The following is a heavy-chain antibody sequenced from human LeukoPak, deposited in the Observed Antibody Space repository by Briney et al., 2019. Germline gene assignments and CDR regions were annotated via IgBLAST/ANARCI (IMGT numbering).Heavy chain of an antibody. Sequence: GGSLRLSCVGSGFTFSNYWMTWVRQAPGKGLEWVAGLKYDGIEKYHVGSEEGRFTISRDNAKNSLYLQMNSLSAEDTAVYYCVRNLVVVPNGDWFDSWGQGTLVTVSS. CDR1: GFTFSNYW. J-gene: IGHJ5*01. CDR2: LKYDGIEK. D-gene: IGHD2-15*01. CDR3: VRNLVVVPNGDWFDS. V-gene: IGHV3-7*01.